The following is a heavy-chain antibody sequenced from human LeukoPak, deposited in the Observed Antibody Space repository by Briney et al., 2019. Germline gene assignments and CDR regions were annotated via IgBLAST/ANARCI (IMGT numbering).Heavy chain of an antibody. CDR2: IYYSGNT. CDR1: GGSISSSAYY. V-gene: IGHV4-39*01. J-gene: IGHJ4*02. CDR3: ARLDYGDYVFDY. D-gene: IGHD4-17*01. Sequence: SETLSLTRTVSGGSISSSAYYWGWIRQPPGKGLEWIGNIYYSGNTYYNPSLKGRVTTSVDTSKNQFSLKLSSVTAADTAVYYCARLDYGDYVFDYWGQGTLVTVSS.